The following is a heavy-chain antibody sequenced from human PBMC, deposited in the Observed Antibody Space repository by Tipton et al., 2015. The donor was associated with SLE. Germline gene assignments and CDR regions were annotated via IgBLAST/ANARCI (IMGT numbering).Heavy chain of an antibody. J-gene: IGHJ4*02. CDR2: IYYSGKT. Sequence: VKPSETLSLTCTVSGGSISSSAYYWDWLRQPPGKGLEWIGNIYYSGKTYLNPSLQSRVSISIDTSKNQFSLKLTSVTAAYPAVYYCAREAYNSFDYWGQGNLVTVS. V-gene: IGHV4-39*07. CDR1: GGSISSSAYY. D-gene: IGHD2-2*02. CDR3: AREAYNSFDY.